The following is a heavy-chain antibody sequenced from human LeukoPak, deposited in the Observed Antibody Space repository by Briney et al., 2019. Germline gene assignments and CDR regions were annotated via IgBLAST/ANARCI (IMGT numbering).Heavy chain of an antibody. Sequence: PGGSLRLSCAASGFTFSSYWMHWVRQAPGKGLVWVSRINSEGSSTSHADSVKGRFTISRDNAKNTLYLQMNSLRAEDTAVYYCARDSYDIVVVPAANSFDPWGQGTLVTVSS. CDR2: INSEGSST. J-gene: IGHJ5*02. D-gene: IGHD2-2*01. CDR1: GFTFSSYW. CDR3: ARDSYDIVVVPAANSFDP. V-gene: IGHV3-74*01.